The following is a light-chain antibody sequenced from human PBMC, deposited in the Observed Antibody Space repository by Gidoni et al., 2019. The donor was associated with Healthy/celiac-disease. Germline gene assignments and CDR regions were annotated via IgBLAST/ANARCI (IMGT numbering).Light chain of an antibody. CDR2: DIS. CDR3: CSYAGSYTFGVV. CDR1: SSDVGGYNY. J-gene: IGLJ2*01. Sequence: QSALTQPRSVSGSPGQSVTISCTGTSSDVGGYNYFSWYQQHPGKAPTLMIYDISKRPSGVPDRFSGSKSGNTASLTISGLQAEDEADYYCCSYAGSYTFGVVFGGGTKLTVL. V-gene: IGLV2-11*01.